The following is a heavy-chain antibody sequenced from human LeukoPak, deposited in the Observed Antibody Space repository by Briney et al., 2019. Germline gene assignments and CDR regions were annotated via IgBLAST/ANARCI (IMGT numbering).Heavy chain of an antibody. D-gene: IGHD2-2*01. V-gene: IGHV4-30-4*01. Sequence: PSQTLSLTCTVSGGSISSGDYYWSWIRQPPGKGREGIGYIYYTGSTYYNPSLKSRVTISLDTSKHQFSLKLSSVTAADTAVYYCARDGRYCTSTNCPSKGVDWGQGTLVTVSS. CDR3: ARDGRYCTSTNCPSKGVD. J-gene: IGHJ4*02. CDR2: IYYTGST. CDR1: GGSISSGDYY.